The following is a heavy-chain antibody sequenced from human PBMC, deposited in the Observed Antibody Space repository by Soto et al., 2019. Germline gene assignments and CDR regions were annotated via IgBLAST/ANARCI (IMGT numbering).Heavy chain of an antibody. J-gene: IGHJ6*02. D-gene: IGHD5-12*01. CDR2: IKSKTDGGTT. CDR3: TTDRGDGYNLGYYYGMDV. Sequence: EVQLVESGGGLVKPGGSLRLSCAASGFTFSNAWMNWVRQAPGKGLEWVGRIKSKTDGGTTDYAAPVKGRFTISRDDSKNTLYLQMNSLKTEDTAVYYCTTDRGDGYNLGYYYGMDVWGQGTTVTVSS. V-gene: IGHV3-15*07. CDR1: GFTFSNAW.